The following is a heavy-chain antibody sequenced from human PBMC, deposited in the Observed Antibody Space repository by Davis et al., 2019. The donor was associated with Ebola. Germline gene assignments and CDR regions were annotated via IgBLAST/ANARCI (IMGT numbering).Heavy chain of an antibody. Sequence: GESLKISCAASEFTFSSYGMHWVRQAPGKGLEWVAVISYDGSNKYYADSVKGRFTISRDNSKNTLYLQMNSLRAEDTAVYYCAKDNFWSGYSTRYYYYYMDVWGKGTTVTVSS. V-gene: IGHV3-30*18. CDR2: ISYDGSNK. CDR1: EFTFSSYG. CDR3: AKDNFWSGYSTRYYYYYMDV. J-gene: IGHJ6*03. D-gene: IGHD3-3*01.